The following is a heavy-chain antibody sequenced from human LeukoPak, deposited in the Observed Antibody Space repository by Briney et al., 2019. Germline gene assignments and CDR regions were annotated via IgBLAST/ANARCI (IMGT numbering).Heavy chain of an antibody. CDR2: ISSSSSYT. J-gene: IGHJ6*04. Sequence: KSGGSLRLSRAASGFTFSDYYMSWIRQAPGKGLEWVSYISSSSSYTNYADSVKGRFTISRDNAKNSLYLQMNSLRAEDTAVYYCARGTRVDTAMGPGTYYYGMDVWGKGTTVTVSS. D-gene: IGHD5-18*01. V-gene: IGHV3-11*06. CDR1: GFTFSDYY. CDR3: ARGTRVDTAMGPGTYYYGMDV.